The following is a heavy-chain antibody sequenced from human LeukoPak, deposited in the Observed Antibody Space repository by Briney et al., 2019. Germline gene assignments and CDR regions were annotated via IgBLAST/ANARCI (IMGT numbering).Heavy chain of an antibody. Sequence: GGSLRLSCAASGFTISSNYMSWVRQAPGKGLEWVSVIYSGGSTYYADSVKGRFTISRDNSKNTLYLQMNSLRAEDTAVYYCARLSYYYYMDVWGKGTTVTVSS. CDR3: ARLSYYYYMDV. CDR1: GFTISSNY. J-gene: IGHJ6*03. V-gene: IGHV3-53*01. CDR2: IYSGGST.